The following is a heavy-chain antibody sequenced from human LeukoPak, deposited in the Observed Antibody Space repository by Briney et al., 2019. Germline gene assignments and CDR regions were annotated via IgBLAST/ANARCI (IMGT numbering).Heavy chain of an antibody. D-gene: IGHD1-26*01. CDR1: GASVNSGNYY. CDR3: TRGGELMNF. CDR2: IYTSGST. Sequence: NPSQTLSLTCTVSGASVNSGNYYWTWIRQPAGKRLEWIGRIYTSGSTNYNPSLKSRVTISIDASKNQFSLRLSSVTAADTAVYYCTRGGELMNFWGQGTLVTASS. J-gene: IGHJ4*02. V-gene: IGHV4-61*02.